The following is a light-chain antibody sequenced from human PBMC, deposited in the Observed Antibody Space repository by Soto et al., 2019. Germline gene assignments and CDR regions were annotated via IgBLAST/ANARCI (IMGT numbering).Light chain of an antibody. CDR2: DVS. CDR3: NSYTSSSTPYV. Sequence: QSVLAQPASVSGSPGQSITISCTGTSSDVGGYNYVSWYQQHTGKAPKLMIYDVSSRPSGVSNRFSGSKSGNTASLTISGLQAEDEADYYCNSYTSSSTPYVFGTGTKVTVL. J-gene: IGLJ1*01. V-gene: IGLV2-14*01. CDR1: SSDVGGYNY.